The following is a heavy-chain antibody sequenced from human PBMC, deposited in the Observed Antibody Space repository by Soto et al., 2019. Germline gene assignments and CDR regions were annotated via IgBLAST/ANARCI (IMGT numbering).Heavy chain of an antibody. CDR3: AGDYLRLNTLNGNFYSFGMDV. CDR1: GITFTTYA. D-gene: IGHD4-17*01. V-gene: IGHV3-23*01. CDR2: VAANVTNR. J-gene: IGHJ6*02. Sequence: GGSLRLSCAASGITFTTYAMSWVRQAPGKGLEWVSTVAANVTNRHYADFVKGRFTISRDNSKNTLSLQMNSLRVEDTAIYYCAGDYLRLNTLNGNFYSFGMDVWGQGAAVTVSS.